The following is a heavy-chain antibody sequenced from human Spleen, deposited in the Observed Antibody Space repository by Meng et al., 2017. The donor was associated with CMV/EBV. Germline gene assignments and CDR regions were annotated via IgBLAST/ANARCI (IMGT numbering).Heavy chain of an antibody. CDR1: GFTFDDYA. CDR3: ARSRGPPYFFGMDV. J-gene: IGHJ6*02. CDR2: ISWDGGSI. Sequence: GGSLRLSCAASGFTFDDYAMHWVRQAPGKGLEWVSGISWDGGSIGYADSVKGRFTISRDNARNSLFLQMNSLRAEDMAVYYCARSRGPPYFFGMDVWGQGTTVTVSS. D-gene: IGHD5-24*01. V-gene: IGHV3-9*03.